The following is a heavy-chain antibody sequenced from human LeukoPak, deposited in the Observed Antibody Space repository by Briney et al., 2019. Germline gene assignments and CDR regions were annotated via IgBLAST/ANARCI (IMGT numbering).Heavy chain of an antibody. J-gene: IGHJ5*02. Sequence: SETLSLTCAVYGGSFSPYYWSWIRQPPGKGLEWIGEINHSGSTNYNPSLKSRVTISVDTSKNQFSLRLSSVTAADTAVYYCAREGNFWSGYYTKGNWFDPWGQGTLVTVSS. CDR3: AREGNFWSGYYTKGNWFDP. V-gene: IGHV4-34*01. CDR1: GGSFSPYY. D-gene: IGHD3-3*01. CDR2: INHSGST.